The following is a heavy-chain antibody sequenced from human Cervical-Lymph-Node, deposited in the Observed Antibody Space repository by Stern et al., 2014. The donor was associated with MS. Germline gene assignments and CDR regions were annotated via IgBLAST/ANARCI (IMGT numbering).Heavy chain of an antibody. D-gene: IGHD6-19*01. CDR1: GFTLSDHH. Sequence: VQLAESCGGLFRPGGSLRISCAASGFTLSDHHIVWVRQASGKGLEWGGRVRNRAKFYTTEYAASVKGRFTISRDDSQNSLYLQMNNLKPEDTAVYYCARVRLIVAGTRPLDYWGQGTLVTVSS. CDR2: VRNRAKFYTT. J-gene: IGHJ4*02. CDR3: ARVRLIVAGTRPLDY. V-gene: IGHV3-72*01.